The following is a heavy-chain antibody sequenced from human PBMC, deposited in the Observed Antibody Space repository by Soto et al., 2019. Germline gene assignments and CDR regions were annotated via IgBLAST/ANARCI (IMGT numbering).Heavy chain of an antibody. CDR2: IRSKANSYAT. CDR3: TRQDGDSYYYYYGMDV. J-gene: IGHJ6*02. V-gene: IGHV3-73*02. D-gene: IGHD4-17*01. CDR1: GFTFSGSA. Sequence: EVQLVESGGGLVQPGGFLKLSCAASGFTFSGSAMHWVRQASGKGLEWVGRIRSKANSYATAYAASVKGRFTISRDDSKNTAYLQMNSLKTEDTAVYYCTRQDGDSYYYYYGMDVWGQGTTVTVSS.